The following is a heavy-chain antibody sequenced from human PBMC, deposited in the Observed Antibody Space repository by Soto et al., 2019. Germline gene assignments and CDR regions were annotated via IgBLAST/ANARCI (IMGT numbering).Heavy chain of an antibody. CDR2: IYHSGST. CDR3: ARDRGGSSSWPDAFDI. D-gene: IGHD6-13*01. Sequence: QVQLQESGPGLVKPSGTLSLTCAVSSGSISSSNWWSWVRQPPGKGLAWIGEIYHSGSTNYNPSLKSRVTISVDKSKNQFALKLSSVTAADTAVYYCARDRGGSSSWPDAFDIWGQGTMVTVSS. V-gene: IGHV4-4*02. CDR1: SGSISSSNW. J-gene: IGHJ3*02.